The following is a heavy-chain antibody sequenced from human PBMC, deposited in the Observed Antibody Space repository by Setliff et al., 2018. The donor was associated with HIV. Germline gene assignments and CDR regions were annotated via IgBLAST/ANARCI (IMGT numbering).Heavy chain of an antibody. CDR3: AGSWSGYPLSFGY. CDR1: NYSINSGYY. D-gene: IGHD3-3*01. Sequence: TLSLTCAVSNYSINSGYYWGWIRQPPGKGLEWIGSIYHSGSTYYNPSLKSRVTISVDTSKNQFSLKLSSVTAADTAVYYCAGSWSGYPLSFGYWGQGTLVTVSS. V-gene: IGHV4-38-2*01. CDR2: IYHSGST. J-gene: IGHJ4*02.